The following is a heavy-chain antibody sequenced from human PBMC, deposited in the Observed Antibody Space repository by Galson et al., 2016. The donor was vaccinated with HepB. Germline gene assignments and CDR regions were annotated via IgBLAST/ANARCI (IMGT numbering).Heavy chain of an antibody. Sequence: SLRLSCAASGFTFSSYSMNWVRQAPGKGLEWVSSISSSSSYIYYADSVKGRFTISRDNAKNSLYLQMNSLRAEDTAVYYCARDHRGNWNYGAWDYYYYGMDVWGQGTTVTVSS. CDR1: GFTFSSYS. CDR2: ISSSSSYI. V-gene: IGHV3-21*01. CDR3: ARDHRGNWNYGAWDYYYYGMDV. D-gene: IGHD1-7*01. J-gene: IGHJ6*02.